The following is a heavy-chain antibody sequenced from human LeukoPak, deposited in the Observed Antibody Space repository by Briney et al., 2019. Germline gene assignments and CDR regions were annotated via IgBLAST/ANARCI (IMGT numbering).Heavy chain of an antibody. Sequence: GGPLRLSCAASGFTFSSYGMHWVRQAPGKGLEWVAVIRYDGSNKYYADSVKGRFTISRDNSKNTLYLQMNSLRAEDTAVYYCAKDIVLMVYAIFYYYYMDVWGKGTTVTVSS. CDR1: GFTFSSYG. J-gene: IGHJ6*03. CDR2: IRYDGSNK. V-gene: IGHV3-33*06. D-gene: IGHD2-8*01. CDR3: AKDIVLMVYAIFYYYYMDV.